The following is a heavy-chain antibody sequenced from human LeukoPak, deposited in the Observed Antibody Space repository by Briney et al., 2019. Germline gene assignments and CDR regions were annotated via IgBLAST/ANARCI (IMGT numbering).Heavy chain of an antibody. CDR1: GFTVSSND. CDR2: IYSGGST. J-gene: IGHJ3*01. Sequence: PGGSLRLSCAASGFTVSSNDMSWVRQAPGKGLEWVSVIYSGGSTYYADSVKGRFTISRHNSKNTLYLQMNSLRAEDTAVYYCARVLLGASAHAFDLWGQGTMVTVSS. CDR3: ARVLLGASAHAFDL. V-gene: IGHV3-53*04. D-gene: IGHD1-26*01.